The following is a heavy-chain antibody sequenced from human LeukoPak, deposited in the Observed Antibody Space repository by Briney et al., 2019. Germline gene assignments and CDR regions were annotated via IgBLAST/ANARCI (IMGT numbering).Heavy chain of an antibody. D-gene: IGHD3-22*01. Sequence: KPSETLSLTCTVSGGSISSYYWSWIRQPPGKGLEWIGYIYYSGSTNYNPSLKSRVTISVDTSKNQFPLKLSSVTAADTAVYYCASRDSSGYYFDYWGQGTLVTVSS. J-gene: IGHJ4*02. CDR2: IYYSGST. V-gene: IGHV4-59*01. CDR1: GGSISSYY. CDR3: ASRDSSGYYFDY.